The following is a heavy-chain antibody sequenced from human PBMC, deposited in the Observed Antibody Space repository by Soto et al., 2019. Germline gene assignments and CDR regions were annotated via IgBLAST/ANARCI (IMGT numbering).Heavy chain of an antibody. CDR1: GITFGSYA. Sequence: EVQLLESGGGLVQPGGSLRLSCAASGITFGSYAMSWVRQAPGKGLQWVSTISGRDGSTYYADTVKRRFTISRDSSENIPYLQMSSLRAEDTALYYWATRRVGWFDPDRLYYYYGLDDWGQGTTVTVSS. V-gene: IGHV3-23*01. D-gene: IGHD3-10*01. CDR3: ATRRVGWFDPDRLYYYYGLDD. CDR2: ISGRDGST. J-gene: IGHJ6*02.